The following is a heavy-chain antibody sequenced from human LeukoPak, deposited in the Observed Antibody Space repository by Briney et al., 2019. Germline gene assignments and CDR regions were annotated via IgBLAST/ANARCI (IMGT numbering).Heavy chain of an antibody. J-gene: IGHJ3*02. D-gene: IGHD2-21*01. CDR3: AKDHTLRGGDRVAFDI. CDR1: GFTFSRYG. CDR2: IRYDGTNK. Sequence: PGGSLRLSCAASGFTFSRYGMHWVRQAPGKGLEWVAFIRYDGTNKEYADSVKGRFTIYRDNSKNTVYLLMNSLRAEDTAVYYCAKDHTLRGGDRVAFDIWGQGTMVTVSS. V-gene: IGHV3-30*02.